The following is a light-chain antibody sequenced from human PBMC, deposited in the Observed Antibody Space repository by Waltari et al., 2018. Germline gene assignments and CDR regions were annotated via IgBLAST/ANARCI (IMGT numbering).Light chain of an antibody. CDR3: QQYTTFPT. CDR1: QSIGSW. V-gene: IGKV1-5*03. Sequence: DIHMSQSPSTLSASVGHGVPITGRASQSIGSWLAWYQQKPGKAPKLLIYKASSLEGGVPSRFSGRGSGTDFTFTISSLQPDDFAVYFCQQYTTFPTFGPGTKVDI. J-gene: IGKJ3*01. CDR2: KAS.